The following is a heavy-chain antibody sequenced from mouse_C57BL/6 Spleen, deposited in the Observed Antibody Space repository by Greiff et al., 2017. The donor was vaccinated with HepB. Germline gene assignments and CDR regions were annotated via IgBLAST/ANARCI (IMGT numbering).Heavy chain of an antibody. V-gene: IGHV1-50*01. D-gene: IGHD4-1*01. CDR3: ARENCFDY. Sequence: VQLQQPGAELVKPGASVKLSCKASGYTFTSYWMQWVKQRPGQGLEWIGEIDPSDSYTNYNQKFKGKATLTVDTSSSTAYMQLSSLTSEYSAVYYCARENCFDYWGQGTTLTVSS. J-gene: IGHJ2*01. CDR1: GYTFTSYW. CDR2: IDPSDSYT.